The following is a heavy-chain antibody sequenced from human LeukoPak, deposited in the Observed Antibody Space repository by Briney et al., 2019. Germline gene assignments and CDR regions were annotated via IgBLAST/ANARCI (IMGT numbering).Heavy chain of an antibody. Sequence: GASVKVSCKASGYTFTGYYMHWVRQAPGQGLGWMGWINPNSGGTNYAQKFQGRVTMTRDTSTSTAYMELSRLRSDDTAVYYCAEAVAGHPLAYWGQGTLVTVSS. CDR1: GYTFTGYY. D-gene: IGHD6-19*01. V-gene: IGHV1-2*02. J-gene: IGHJ4*02. CDR3: AEAVAGHPLAY. CDR2: INPNSGGT.